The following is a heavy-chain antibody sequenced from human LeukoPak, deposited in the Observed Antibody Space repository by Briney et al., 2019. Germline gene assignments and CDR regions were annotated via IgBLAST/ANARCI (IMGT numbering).Heavy chain of an antibody. V-gene: IGHV4-59*01. Sequence: SETLSLTCTVSGGSISSYYWSWIRQPPGKGLEWIGYIYYSGSTDYNPSLKSRVTISIDTSKNQFSLKLSSVTAADTAVYYCARVPCSAGSCYPDYWGQGTLVTVSS. CDR3: ARVPCSAGSCYPDY. CDR2: IYYSGST. D-gene: IGHD2-15*01. J-gene: IGHJ4*02. CDR1: GGSISSYY.